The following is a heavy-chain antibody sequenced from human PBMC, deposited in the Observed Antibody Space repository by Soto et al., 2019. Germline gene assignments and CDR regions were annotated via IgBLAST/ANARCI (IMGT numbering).Heavy chain of an antibody. CDR3: ARITSSGFDY. Sequence: EVRLVESGGGVVRPGGPLRLSCAASGFTFDDFGMSWVRQTPGKGLEWVSGINWNGGSTGYGDSVKGRFTISRDNAKNSLFLQMNSLRVDDTAFYYCARITSSGFDYWGQGTLVTVSS. CDR1: GFTFDDFG. J-gene: IGHJ4*02. D-gene: IGHD6-6*01. V-gene: IGHV3-20*04. CDR2: INWNGGST.